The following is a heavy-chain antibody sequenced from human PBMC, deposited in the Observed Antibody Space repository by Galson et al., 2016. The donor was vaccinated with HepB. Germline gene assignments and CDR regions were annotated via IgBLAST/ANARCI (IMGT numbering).Heavy chain of an antibody. V-gene: IGHV3-48*04. Sequence: SLRLSCAASGFIFSNHAMNWVRQAPGEGLEWLSFITGDRSTTYYADSVKGRFTVSRDNAKNSLYLHMDSLRAEDTAVYFCARDYSPPHYYYGMDVWGQGTTVTVSS. CDR3: ARDYSPPHYYYGMDV. D-gene: IGHD6-13*01. CDR1: GFIFSNHA. CDR2: ITGDRSTT. J-gene: IGHJ6*02.